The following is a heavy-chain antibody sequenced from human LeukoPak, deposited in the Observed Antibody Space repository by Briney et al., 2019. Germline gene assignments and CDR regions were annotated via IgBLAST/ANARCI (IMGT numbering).Heavy chain of an antibody. CDR2: IYYSGST. CDR1: GGSISSYY. V-gene: IGHV4-59*01. Sequence: PSETLSLTCTVSGGSISSYYWSGIRQPPGKGLEWIGYIYYSGSTNYNPSLKSRVTISVDTSKNQFSLKLSSVTAADTAVYYCARARRRDAFDIWGQGTMVTVSS. CDR3: ARARRRDAFDI. J-gene: IGHJ3*02.